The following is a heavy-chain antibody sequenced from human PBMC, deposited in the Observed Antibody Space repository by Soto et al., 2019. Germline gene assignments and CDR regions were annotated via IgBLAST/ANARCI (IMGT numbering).Heavy chain of an antibody. CDR3: ASGAAYYYDTTRC. CDR1: GFSFSIYA. Sequence: WGSRRLSCAAPGFSFSIYALHWVRQDPGKGLEWVAVISPNVSNQYYADSVKGRFTISRDTSKSTLYLQMTSLRPEDTAVYYCASGAAYYYDTTRCWGEGNLVNVST. J-gene: IGHJ4*02. D-gene: IGHD3-22*01. CDR2: ISPNVSNQ. V-gene: IGHV3-30-3*01.